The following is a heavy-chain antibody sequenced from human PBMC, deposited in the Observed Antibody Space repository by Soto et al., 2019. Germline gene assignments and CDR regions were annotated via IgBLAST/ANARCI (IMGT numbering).Heavy chain of an antibody. CDR3: AITRVSSRQFFFDH. D-gene: IGHD2-2*01. CDR2: IYPGDSDT. Sequence: GESLKISCKGSGYTFSSYWIGWVRQMPGKGLEWMGIIYPGDSDTRYSPSFQGQVTISADKSISTVYLQWSSLKASDTAMYYCAITRVSSRQFFFDHWGQGTLVTVSS. CDR1: GYTFSSYW. J-gene: IGHJ4*02. V-gene: IGHV5-51*01.